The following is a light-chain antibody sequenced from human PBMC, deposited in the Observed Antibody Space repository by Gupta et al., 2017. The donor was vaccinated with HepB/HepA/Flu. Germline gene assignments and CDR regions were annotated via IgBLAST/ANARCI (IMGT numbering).Light chain of an antibody. Sequence: QPVVTQEPSFSVSPGGTVTITCGLSSGSVPTNYYPSWYQQAPGQAPRTLIYNTNTRSAGVPDRFSGSVLGNTAALTITGAQADDESDYYCVLYMGSGIWVFGGGTKLTVL. CDR3: VLYMGSGIWV. V-gene: IGLV8-61*01. CDR2: NTN. CDR1: SGSVPTNYY. J-gene: IGLJ3*02.